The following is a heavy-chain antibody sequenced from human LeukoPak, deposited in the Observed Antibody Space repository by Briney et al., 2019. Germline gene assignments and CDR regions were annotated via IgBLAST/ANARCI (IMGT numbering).Heavy chain of an antibody. V-gene: IGHV1-69*05. Sequence: SVTVSXKDSGGTFSSYAISWVRQAPGQGLEWMGRIIPIFGTANYAQKCQGRVTITTDESTSTAYMALSSLSSEDTAVYYCPRDQGYSNYFDWFDPWGQGTLVTVSS. CDR3: PRDQGYSNYFDWFDP. D-gene: IGHD4-11*01. CDR2: IIPIFGTA. CDR1: GGTFSSYA. J-gene: IGHJ5*02.